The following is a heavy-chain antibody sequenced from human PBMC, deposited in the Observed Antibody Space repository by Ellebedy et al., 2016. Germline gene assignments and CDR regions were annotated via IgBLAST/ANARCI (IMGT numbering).Heavy chain of an antibody. D-gene: IGHD3-10*01. J-gene: IGHJ4*02. CDR2: ILADGYN. V-gene: IGHV3-64D*06. CDR1: GFTFSHYA. CDR3: VKEGITRVTDFDN. Sequence: GGSLRLXXEASGFTFSHYAMHWVRQAPGKGLEYVSGILADGYNIYADPVQGRFIVSRDNSKSTLYLQMSSLRPEDTAVYYCVKEGITRVTDFDNWGQGTLVTVSS.